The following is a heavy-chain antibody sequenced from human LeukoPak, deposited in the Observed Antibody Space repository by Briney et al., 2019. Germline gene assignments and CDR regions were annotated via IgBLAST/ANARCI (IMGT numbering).Heavy chain of an antibody. CDR2: IYSGGST. J-gene: IGHJ4*02. CDR1: GFXXSSXY. V-gene: IGHV3-53*01. CDR3: ARYFYDSSGYPYYFDY. D-gene: IGHD3-22*01. Sequence: QPGGSLRLSCVAXGFXXSSXYXSXVXXAXGXGLXWVXVIYSGGSTYYADSVKGRFTISKDNSKNTLYLQMNSLRAEDTAVYYRARYFYDSSGYPYYFDYWGQRTLVTVSS.